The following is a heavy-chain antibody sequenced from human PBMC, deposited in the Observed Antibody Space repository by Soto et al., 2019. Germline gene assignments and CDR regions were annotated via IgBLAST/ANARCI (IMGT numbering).Heavy chain of an antibody. D-gene: IGHD3-3*01. V-gene: IGHV3-23*01. CDR3: AKVVDNYDFWSGYYRSDY. CDR1: GFTFSSYA. CDR2: ISGSGGST. J-gene: IGHJ4*02. Sequence: GGSLRLSCAASGFTFSSYAMSWVRQAPGKGLEWVSAISGSGGSTYYADSVKGRFTISRDNSKNTLYLQMNSLRAEDTAVYYCAKVVDNYDFWSGYYRSDYWGQGTLVTVSS.